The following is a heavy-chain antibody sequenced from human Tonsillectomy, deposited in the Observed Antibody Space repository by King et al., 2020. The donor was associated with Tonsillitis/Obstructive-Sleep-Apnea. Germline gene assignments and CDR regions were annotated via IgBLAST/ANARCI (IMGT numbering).Heavy chain of an antibody. Sequence: VQLVESGAEVKKPGESLRISCTGSGYSFTTYWISWVRQMPGKGLEWMGRIDPSDSYTKYSPSFQGHVTISTDKSISTAYPQWSSLKASDTAMYYCARMTGREGGTLDYWGQGTLVTVSS. J-gene: IGHJ4*02. CDR1: GYSFTTYW. V-gene: IGHV5-10-1*03. D-gene: IGHD1-26*01. CDR2: IDPSDSYT. CDR3: ARMTGREGGTLDY.